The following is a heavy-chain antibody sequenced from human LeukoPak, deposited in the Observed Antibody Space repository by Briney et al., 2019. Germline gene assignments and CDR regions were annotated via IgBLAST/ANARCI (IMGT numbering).Heavy chain of an antibody. J-gene: IGHJ3*02. V-gene: IGHV4-59*01. CDR2: IYYSGST. D-gene: IGHD1-26*01. CDR3: ARETSLMGATVGSAFDI. Sequence: PSETLSLTCTVSGGSISSYYWSWIRQPPGKGLEWIGYIYYSGSTNYNPSLKSRVTISVDTSKNQFSLKLSPVTAADTAVYYCARETSLMGATVGSAFDIWGQGTMVTVSS. CDR1: GGSISSYY.